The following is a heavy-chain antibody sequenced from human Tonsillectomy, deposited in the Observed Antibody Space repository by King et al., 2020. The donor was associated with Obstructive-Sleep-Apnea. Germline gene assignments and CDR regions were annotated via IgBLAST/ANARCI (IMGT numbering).Heavy chain of an antibody. CDR1: GFNFSTYS. Sequence: VQLVESGGGLVKPGGSLRLSCAASGFNFSTYSMNWVRQAPGKGLEWVSSISSSSSYIYCADSVRGRFTISRDNANNSLYLQMNSLRAEDTAVYYCARGDYNVEPYYYYYGMDVWGQGTTVTVSS. J-gene: IGHJ6*02. V-gene: IGHV3-21*01. CDR2: ISSSSSYI. CDR3: ARGDYNVEPYYYYYGMDV. D-gene: IGHD3-10*01.